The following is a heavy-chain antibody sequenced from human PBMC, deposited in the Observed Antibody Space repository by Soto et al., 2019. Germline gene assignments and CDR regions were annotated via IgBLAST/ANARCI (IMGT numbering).Heavy chain of an antibody. J-gene: IGHJ3*02. CDR1: GYTFTGYF. CDR3: ARDRGQAVAGTLGAFDI. V-gene: IGHV1-2*04. Sequence: QVQLVQSGAEVKKPGASVKVSCKASGYTFTGYFMHWVRQAPGQGLEWMGWINPNSGGTNYAQKFQGWVTMTRDTSISTAYMELSRLRSDDTAVYYCARDRGQAVAGTLGAFDIWGQGTMVTVSS. D-gene: IGHD6-19*01. CDR2: INPNSGGT.